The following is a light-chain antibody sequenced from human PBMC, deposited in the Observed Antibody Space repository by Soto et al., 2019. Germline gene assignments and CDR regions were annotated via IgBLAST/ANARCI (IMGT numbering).Light chain of an antibody. Sequence: ETVLTQSPATLSLSPGERATLSCRASQSVSSYLAWYQQKPGQAPRLLIYDASNRATGIPARFSGSGSGTDFTLTISSLEPEDFAVYYCHQRNNWPLTFGGGTKVDIK. CDR2: DAS. CDR1: QSVSSY. CDR3: HQRNNWPLT. J-gene: IGKJ4*01. V-gene: IGKV3-11*01.